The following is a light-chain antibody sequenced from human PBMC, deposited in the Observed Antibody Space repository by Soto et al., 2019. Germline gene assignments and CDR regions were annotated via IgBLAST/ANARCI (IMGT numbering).Light chain of an antibody. CDR1: SSDVGGYNY. J-gene: IGLJ2*01. Sequence: QSALTQPASVSVSPGQSITISCTGNSSDVGGYNYVSWYQQHPGKAPKLMIYDVSNRPSGVSNRFSGSKSGNTASLTISGRQAEDEADYYCTSYTSTSTVVFGGGTKLTVL. CDR3: TSYTSTSTVV. V-gene: IGLV2-14*01. CDR2: DVS.